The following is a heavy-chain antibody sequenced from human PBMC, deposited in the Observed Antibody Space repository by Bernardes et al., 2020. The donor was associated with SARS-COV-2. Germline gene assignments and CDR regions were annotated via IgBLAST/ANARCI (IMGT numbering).Heavy chain of an antibody. Sequence: SLRLSCAASGFTFSSYAMHWVRQAPGKGLEWVAVISYDGSNKYYADSVKGRFTISRDNSKNTLYLQMNSLRAEDTAVYYCARDSYYYDSSGYYYPTYYYYGMDVWGQGTTVTVSS. D-gene: IGHD3-22*01. CDR1: GFTFSSYA. J-gene: IGHJ6*02. V-gene: IGHV3-30-3*01. CDR2: ISYDGSNK. CDR3: ARDSYYYDSSGYYYPTYYYYGMDV.